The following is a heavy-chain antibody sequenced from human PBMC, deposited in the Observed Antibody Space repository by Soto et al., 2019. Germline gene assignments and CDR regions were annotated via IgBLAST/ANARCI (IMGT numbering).Heavy chain of an antibody. CDR2: ISGSGGST. Sequence: GGSLRLSCAASGFTFSSYAMSWVRQAPGKGLEWVSAISGSGGSTYYADSVKGRFTISRDNSKNTLYLQMNSLRAEDMAVYYCAKDLASSIFGVVTPIDYWGQGTLVTVSS. CDR1: GFTFSSYA. D-gene: IGHD3-3*01. J-gene: IGHJ4*02. V-gene: IGHV3-23*01. CDR3: AKDLASSIFGVVTPIDY.